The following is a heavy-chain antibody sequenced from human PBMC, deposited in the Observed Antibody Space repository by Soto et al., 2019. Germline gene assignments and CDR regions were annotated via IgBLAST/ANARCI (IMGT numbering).Heavy chain of an antibody. CDR2: IIPIFGTA. J-gene: IGHJ4*02. CDR1: GGTFSSYA. CDR3: AGEGEGGRGYFDY. D-gene: IGHD3-16*01. Sequence: QVQLVQSGAEVKKPGSSVKVSCKASGGTFSSYAISWVRQAPGQGLEWMGGIIPIFGTANYAQKFEGRVTITAAESTSTAYMELSSLRSEATAVYYCAGEGEGGRGYFDYWGQGTLVTVSS. V-gene: IGHV1-69*01.